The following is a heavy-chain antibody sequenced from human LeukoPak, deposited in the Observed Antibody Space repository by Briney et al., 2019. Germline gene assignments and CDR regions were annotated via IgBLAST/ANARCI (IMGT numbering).Heavy chain of an antibody. CDR1: GGSISSYY. V-gene: IGHV4-59*01. D-gene: IGHD2-15*01. J-gene: IGHJ4*02. CDR2: IYYSGNT. CDR3: ARGGNYFDY. Sequence: PSETLSLTCTVSGGSISSYYWTWIRQSPGKGLEWIGYIYYSGNTNYNPSLKSRVTISVDTSKNQFSLKLSSVIAADTAVYYCARGGNYFDYWGQGNLVTVSS.